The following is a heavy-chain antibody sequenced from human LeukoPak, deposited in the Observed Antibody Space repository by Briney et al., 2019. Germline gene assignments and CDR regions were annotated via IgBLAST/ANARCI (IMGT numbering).Heavy chain of an antibody. Sequence: GGSLRLSCAASGFTFSSYAMSWVRQAPGKGLEWVSAISGSGGSTYYADSVKGRFTISRDNSKNTLYLQMNSLRAEDTAVYYCAKDQATYYDYVWGSYRSYYFDYWGQGTLVTVSS. CDR3: AKDQATYYDYVWGSYRSYYFDY. CDR2: ISGSGGST. J-gene: IGHJ4*02. CDR1: GFTFSSYA. D-gene: IGHD3-16*02. V-gene: IGHV3-23*01.